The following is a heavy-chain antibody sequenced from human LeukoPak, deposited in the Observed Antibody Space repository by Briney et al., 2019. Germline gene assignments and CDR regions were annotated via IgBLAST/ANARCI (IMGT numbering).Heavy chain of an antibody. CDR3: AEGAGITRY. Sequence: LEWVSGITRNSGSIAYTDSAKGRFTISRDNAKKSLYLQVNSLRSEDTALYYCAEGAGITRYWGQGTLVTVSS. V-gene: IGHV3-9*01. J-gene: IGHJ4*02. D-gene: IGHD3-10*01. CDR2: ITRNSGSI.